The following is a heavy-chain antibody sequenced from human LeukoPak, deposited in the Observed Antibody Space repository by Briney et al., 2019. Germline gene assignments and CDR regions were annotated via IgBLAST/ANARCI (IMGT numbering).Heavy chain of an antibody. D-gene: IGHD2-2*02. CDR2: INYSGST. CDR1: GGSFSSYY. CDR3: ARRCSSTSCYNY. J-gene: IGHJ4*02. V-gene: IGHV4-34*01. Sequence: SETLSLTCAVYGGSFSSYYWSWIRQPPGKGLEWIGEINYSGSTDYNPSLKSRVTISVDTSKNQFSLKLNSVTAADTAVYYCARRCSSTSCYNYWGQRTLVTVSS.